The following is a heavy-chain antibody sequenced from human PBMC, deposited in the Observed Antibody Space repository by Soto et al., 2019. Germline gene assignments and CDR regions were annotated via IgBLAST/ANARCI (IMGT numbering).Heavy chain of an antibody. CDR3: ARMSGGVRIHYYYGMDV. Sequence: QVQLVESGGGVVQPGRSLRLSCAASGFTFSSYAMHWVRQAPGKGLEWVAVISYDGSNKYYADSVKGRFTISRDNSKNTLYLQMNSLRAEDTAVYYCARMSGGVRIHYYYGMDVWGQGTTVTVSS. J-gene: IGHJ6*02. CDR1: GFTFSSYA. CDR2: ISYDGSNK. V-gene: IGHV3-30-3*01. D-gene: IGHD2-15*01.